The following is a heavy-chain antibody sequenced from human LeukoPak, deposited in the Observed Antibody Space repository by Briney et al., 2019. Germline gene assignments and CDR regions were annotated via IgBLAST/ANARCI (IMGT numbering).Heavy chain of an antibody. CDR2: ISGSGGST. CDR1: GFTFSSYE. J-gene: IGHJ4*02. Sequence: GGSLRLSCAASGFTFSSYEMNWVRQAPGKGLEWVSAISGSGGSTYYADSVKGRFTISRDNSKNTLYLQMNSLRAEDTAVYYCAKVQDDILTGYYWYFDYWGQGTLVTVSS. V-gene: IGHV3-23*01. D-gene: IGHD3-9*01. CDR3: AKVQDDILTGYYWYFDY.